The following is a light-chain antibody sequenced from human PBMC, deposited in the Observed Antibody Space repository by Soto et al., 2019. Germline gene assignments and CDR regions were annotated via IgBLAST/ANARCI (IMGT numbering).Light chain of an antibody. J-gene: IGLJ1*01. CDR2: EVS. Sequence: QSALTQPASVSGSPGQSITISCTGTSSDVGAYNYVSWYQQHPGKAPKLMIFEVSNRASGVSNRFSGSKSGDTASLTISGLQAEDEADYYCSSYTTSSTLYVFGTGTKLTV. CDR1: SSDVGAYNY. V-gene: IGLV2-14*01. CDR3: SSYTTSSTLYV.